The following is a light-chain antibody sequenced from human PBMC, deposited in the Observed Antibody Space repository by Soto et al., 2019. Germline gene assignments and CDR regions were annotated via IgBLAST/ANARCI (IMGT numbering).Light chain of an antibody. V-gene: IGLV2-23*01. CDR2: EGS. Sequence: QSVLTQPASVSGSPGQSITISCTGTSSDVGSYNLVSWYQQHPDKAPKLMIYEGSKRPSGVSNRFSGSKSGNTASLTISGLQAEDEADYYCCSYAGSSTPWVFGGGTKLTVL. CDR1: SSDVGSYNL. J-gene: IGLJ3*02. CDR3: CSYAGSSTPWV.